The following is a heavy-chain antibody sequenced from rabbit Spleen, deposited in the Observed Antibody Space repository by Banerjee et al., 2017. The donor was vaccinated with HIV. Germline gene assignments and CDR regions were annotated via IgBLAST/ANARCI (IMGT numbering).Heavy chain of an antibody. CDR2: IYSTIHYT. CDR3: ARVSESSGWGEDL. J-gene: IGHJ4*01. Sequence: EQLEESGGGLAKPEGSLTLTCKASGVSFGFSSYMCWIRQAPGKGLEWIGYIYSTIHYTYYATWAKGRFTISKTSSTTVTLQMTSLTVADTATYFCARVSESSGWGEDLWGPGTLVTVS. D-gene: IGHD4-1*01. CDR1: GVSFGFSSY. V-gene: IGHV1S45*01.